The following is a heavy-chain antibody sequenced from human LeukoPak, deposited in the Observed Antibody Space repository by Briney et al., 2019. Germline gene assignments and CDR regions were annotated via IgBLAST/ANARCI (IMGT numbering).Heavy chain of an antibody. D-gene: IGHD3-22*01. J-gene: IGHJ4*02. V-gene: IGHV1-18*01. CDR3: ARDETPGYYDSSVGY. CDR1: GYTFTNYD. CDR2: ISAYNGNT. Sequence: ASVKVSCKASGYTFTNYDITWVRQAPGQGLEWMGWISAYNGNTNYAQKLQGRVTMTTDTSTSTAYMELRSLRSDDTAVYYCARDETPGYYDSSVGYWGQGTLVTVSS.